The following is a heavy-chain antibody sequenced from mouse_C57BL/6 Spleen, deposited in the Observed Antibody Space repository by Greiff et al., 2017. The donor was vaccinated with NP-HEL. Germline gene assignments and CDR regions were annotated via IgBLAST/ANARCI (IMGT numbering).Heavy chain of an antibody. J-gene: IGHJ4*01. CDR1: GYAFSSYW. V-gene: IGHV1-80*01. D-gene: IGHD2-5*01. Sequence: VQLQQSGAELVKPGASVKISCKASGYAFSSYWMNWVKQRPGKGLEWIGQIYPGDGDTNYNGKFKGKATLTADKSSSTAYMQLSSLTSEDSAVYFCARDSNYAYAMDYWGQGTSVTVSS. CDR2: IYPGDGDT. CDR3: ARDSNYAYAMDY.